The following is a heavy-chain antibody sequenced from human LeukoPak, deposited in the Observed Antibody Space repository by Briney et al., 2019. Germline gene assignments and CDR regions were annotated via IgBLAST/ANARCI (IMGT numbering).Heavy chain of an antibody. CDR1: GYSISSGYY. CDR3: ARALGLGELSLVYYYYYMDV. D-gene: IGHD3-16*02. J-gene: IGHJ6*03. V-gene: IGHV4-38-2*02. CDR2: IYYSGST. Sequence: SETLSLTCTVSGYSISSGYYWGWIRQPPGKGLEWIGSIYYSGSTYYNPSLKSRVTISVDTSKNQFSLKLSSVTAADTAVYYCARALGLGELSLVYYYYYMDVWGKGTTVTVSS.